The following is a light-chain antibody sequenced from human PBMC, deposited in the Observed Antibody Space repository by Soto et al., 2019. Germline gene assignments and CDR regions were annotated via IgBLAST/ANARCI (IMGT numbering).Light chain of an antibody. J-gene: IGKJ1*01. V-gene: IGKV3-15*01. CDR2: GAS. Sequence: EIVMTQSPATLSVSPGERATLSCRASQSVSSNLAWYQQRPGQAPRLLIYGASSRAAGVPARFSGSGSGTEFTLTISSLQSEDVAVYYCQQYNNWPPGTCGQGTKVDIK. CDR1: QSVSSN. CDR3: QQYNNWPPGT.